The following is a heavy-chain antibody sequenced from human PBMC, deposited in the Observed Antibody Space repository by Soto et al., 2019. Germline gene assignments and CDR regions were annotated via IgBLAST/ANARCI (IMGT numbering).Heavy chain of an antibody. D-gene: IGHD2-15*01. CDR3: ARRYVGGGTFHPFDY. V-gene: IGHV3-9*01. Sequence: EVQLVESGGGLVQPGRSLRLSCVASGFTFDDYSMHWVRQTPGKGLEWVSGISRNSDFLVYADSVKGRFTISRDNAKSSLYLQMNSLRAEDTAFYHCARRYVGGGTFHPFDYWGQGALVTVSS. CDR1: GFTFDDYS. CDR2: ISRNSDFL. J-gene: IGHJ4*02.